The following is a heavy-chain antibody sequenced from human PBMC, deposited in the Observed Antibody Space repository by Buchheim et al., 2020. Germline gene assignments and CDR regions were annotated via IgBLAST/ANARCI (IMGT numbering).Heavy chain of an antibody. Sequence: QVQLQESGPGLVKPSQTLSLTCTVSGGSISSGDYYWSWIRQPPGKGLEWIGFIYYSGSTYYKPSLKSRVTISVDTSKNQFSLKLSSVTAADTAVYYCASGRNYYDSSGRLWYFDYWGQGTL. J-gene: IGHJ4*02. CDR1: GGSISSGDYY. V-gene: IGHV4-30-4*01. CDR3: ASGRNYYDSSGRLWYFDY. CDR2: IYYSGST. D-gene: IGHD3-22*01.